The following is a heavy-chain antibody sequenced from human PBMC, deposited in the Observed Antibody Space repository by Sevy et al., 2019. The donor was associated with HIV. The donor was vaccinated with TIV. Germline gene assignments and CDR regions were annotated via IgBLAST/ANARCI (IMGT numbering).Heavy chain of an antibody. CDR1: GFTFSKYS. D-gene: IGHD2-8*01. CDR3: AREGCTKPHDY. J-gene: IGHJ4*02. CDR2: LSFGCGEI. V-gene: IGHV3-23*01. Sequence: GGYLRLSCAASGFTFSKYSMSWVRQPPGKGLEWVSTLSFGCGEINYADSVKGRFTISSNNSKSSVYLQMNNLRPEDTAVYYCAREGCTKPHDYWRQGTLVTVSS.